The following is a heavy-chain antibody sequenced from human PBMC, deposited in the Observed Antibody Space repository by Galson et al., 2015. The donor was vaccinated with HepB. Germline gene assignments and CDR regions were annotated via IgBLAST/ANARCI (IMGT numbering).Heavy chain of an antibody. CDR2: ISSSSSTI. D-gene: IGHD3-16*02. J-gene: IGHJ4*02. Sequence: SLRLSCAASGFTFSSYSMNWVRQAPGKGLEWVSYISSSSSTIYYADSVKGRFTISRDNAKNSLYLQMNSLRDEDTAVYYSARVPKKGYYDYVWGSYRYPSRFDYWGQGTLVTVSS. CDR3: ARVPKKGYYDYVWGSYRYPSRFDY. V-gene: IGHV3-48*02. CDR1: GFTFSSYS.